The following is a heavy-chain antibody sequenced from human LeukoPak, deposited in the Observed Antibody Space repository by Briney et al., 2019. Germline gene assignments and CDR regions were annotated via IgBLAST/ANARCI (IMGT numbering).Heavy chain of an antibody. CDR3: ARFRDDTASGMDV. V-gene: IGHV4-39*01. D-gene: IGHD5-18*01. Sequence: SETLSLTCTVSGGSISSSSYYWGWIRQPPGKGLEWIGSIYYSGSTYYNPSLKSRVTISVDTSKNQFSLKLSSVTAADTAVYYCARFRDDTASGMDVWGQGTTVTVSS. CDR2: IYYSGST. CDR1: GGSISSSSYY. J-gene: IGHJ6*02.